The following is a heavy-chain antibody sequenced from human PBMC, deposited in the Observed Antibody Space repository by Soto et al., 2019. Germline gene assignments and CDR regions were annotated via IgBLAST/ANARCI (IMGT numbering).Heavy chain of an antibody. Sequence: SETLSLTCTVSGGSISSSSYYWGWIRQPPGKGLEWIGSIYYSGSTYYNPSLKSRVTISVDTSKNQFSLKLSSVTAADTAVYYCARQDIFGGKLYYYYYGMDVWGQGTTVTVSS. CDR1: GGSISSSSYY. V-gene: IGHV4-39*01. D-gene: IGHD3-9*01. J-gene: IGHJ6*02. CDR3: ARQDIFGGKLYYYYYGMDV. CDR2: IYYSGST.